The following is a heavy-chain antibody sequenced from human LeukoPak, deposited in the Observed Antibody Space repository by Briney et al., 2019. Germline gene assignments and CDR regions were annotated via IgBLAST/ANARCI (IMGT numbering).Heavy chain of an antibody. CDR1: GFTFSDYW. CDR3: ARDIPSGFYTPDY. V-gene: IGHV3-7*01. D-gene: IGHD5-12*01. J-gene: IGHJ4*02. CDR2: IETDGDQK. Sequence: GGSLRLSCVASGFTFSDYWMSWVRRPPGMGLEWVANIETDGDQKNYVDSVKGRFTISRDNARNSLYLQMNSLSVEDTAVYYCARDIPSGFYTPDYWGRGTLVTVSS.